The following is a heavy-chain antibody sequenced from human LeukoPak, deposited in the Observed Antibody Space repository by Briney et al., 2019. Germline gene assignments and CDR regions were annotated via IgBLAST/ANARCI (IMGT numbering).Heavy chain of an antibody. CDR2: ISGSGGSA. CDR1: GFTFSSYA. J-gene: IGHJ4*02. V-gene: IGHV3-23*01. CDR3: AKGPGGENLWMNY. D-gene: IGHD3-16*01. Sequence: GGSLRLSCAASGFTFSSYAMTWVRKAPGKGLEWVSAISGSGGSAYYADSVKGRFTISRDDSKNTVDLQMNSLRREDTAVYYCAKGPGGENLWMNYWGQGTLVTVSS.